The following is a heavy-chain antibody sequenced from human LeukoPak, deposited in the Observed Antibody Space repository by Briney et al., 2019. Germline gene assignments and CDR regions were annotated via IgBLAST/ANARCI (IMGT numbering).Heavy chain of an antibody. CDR2: ISGSGGST. D-gene: IGHD6-13*01. Sequence: GGSLRLSCAASGFTFSSYGMSWVRPAPGKGLEWVSAISGSGGSTYYADSVKGRFTISRDNSKNTLYLQMNSLRAEDTAVYYCAKGAGYSSSWYFDYWGQGTLVTVSS. CDR1: GFTFSSYG. CDR3: AKGAGYSSSWYFDY. J-gene: IGHJ4*02. V-gene: IGHV3-23*01.